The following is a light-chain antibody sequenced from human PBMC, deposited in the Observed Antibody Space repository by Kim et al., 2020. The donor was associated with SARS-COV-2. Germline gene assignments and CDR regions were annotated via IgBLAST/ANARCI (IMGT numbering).Light chain of an antibody. CDR2: DVS. CDR1: SSDVGNYNL. V-gene: IGLV2-23*02. J-gene: IGLJ2*01. Sequence: QSALTQPASVSGSPGQSITISCTGTSSDVGNYNLVSWYQHHPGKAPNIIIYDVSKRPSGVSDRFSGSKSGNTASLTISGLQAEDEADYYCCSYAGSTTLFGGGTQLTVL. CDR3: CSYAGSTTL.